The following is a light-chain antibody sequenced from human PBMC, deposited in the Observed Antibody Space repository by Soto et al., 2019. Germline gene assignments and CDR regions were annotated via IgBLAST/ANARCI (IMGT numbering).Light chain of an antibody. V-gene: IGKV3-15*01. CDR3: QQYNNWPPWT. Sequence: ILMTQSPATLSVSPGERATLSCRASQSVSNNLAWYQQKPGQAPRLLIYDASTRATVIPARFSGSGSGTEFTLNISGLQSEDFAVYYCQQYNNWPPWTFGQGTKVEIK. J-gene: IGKJ1*01. CDR1: QSVSNN. CDR2: DAS.